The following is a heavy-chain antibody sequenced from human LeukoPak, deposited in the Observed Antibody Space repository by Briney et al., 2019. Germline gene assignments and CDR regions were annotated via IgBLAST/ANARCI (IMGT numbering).Heavy chain of an antibody. CDR1: GFTFSSYA. J-gene: IGHJ4*02. D-gene: IGHD3-22*01. Sequence: GGSLRLSCAASGFTFSSYAMSWVRQAPGKGLEWVAVIYSDGATFHLDSVKGRFTVSRDSSKNTLYFQMNNLRADDTAVYYCARDSNGPAFWGQGTLVTVSS. V-gene: IGHV3-23*03. CDR2: IYSDGAT. CDR3: ARDSNGPAF.